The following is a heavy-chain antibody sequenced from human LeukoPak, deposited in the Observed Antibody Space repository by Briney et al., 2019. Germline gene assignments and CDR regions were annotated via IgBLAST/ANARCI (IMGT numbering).Heavy chain of an antibody. Sequence: SETLSLTCTVSGGSISSYYWGWIRQPPGKGLEWIGSIYYSGSTYYNPSLKSRVTISVDTSKNQFSLKLSSVTAADTAVYYCARHATWARGYFDYWGQGTLVTVSS. J-gene: IGHJ4*02. V-gene: IGHV4-39*01. CDR2: IYYSGST. CDR1: GGSISSYY. CDR3: ARHATWARGYFDY.